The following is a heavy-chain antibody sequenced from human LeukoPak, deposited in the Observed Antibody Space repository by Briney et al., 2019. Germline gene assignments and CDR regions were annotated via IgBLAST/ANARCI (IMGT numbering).Heavy chain of an antibody. V-gene: IGHV3-23*01. CDR1: GFTFSSYA. CDR3: AKAPQIVPAAAIDY. CDR2: ISGSGGST. J-gene: IGHJ4*02. D-gene: IGHD2-2*01. Sequence: GGSLRLSCAASGFTFSSYAMSWVRQAPGKGLEWVSAISGSGGSTYYADSVKGRFTISRDNSKKTLYLQMNSLRAEDTAVYYCAKAPQIVPAAAIDYWGQGXLVTVSS.